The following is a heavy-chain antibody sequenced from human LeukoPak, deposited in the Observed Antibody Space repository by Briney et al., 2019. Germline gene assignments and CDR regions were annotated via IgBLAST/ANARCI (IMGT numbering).Heavy chain of an antibody. CDR1: GFTFSTYT. CDR3: ARDIGSSEWYFDL. D-gene: IGHD1-26*01. V-gene: IGHV3-21*01. Sequence: GGSLRLSCAGSGFTFSTYTLTWVRQAPGKGLEWVSSIIKSYDYIYYADSVKGRFTISRDNAKNSLYLQMNSLRAEDTGTYYCARDIGSSEWYFDLWGRGTLVTVSS. CDR2: IIKSYDYI. J-gene: IGHJ2*01.